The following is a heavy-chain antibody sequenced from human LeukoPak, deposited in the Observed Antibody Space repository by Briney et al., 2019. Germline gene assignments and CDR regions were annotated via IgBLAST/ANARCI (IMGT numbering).Heavy chain of an antibody. CDR2: IKQDGREK. CDR1: GFTFSSYW. D-gene: IGHD6-6*01. J-gene: IGHJ6*02. V-gene: IGHV3-7*01. CDR3: ARASSSSSPIFFYYYGMDV. Sequence: PGGSLRLSCAASGFTFSSYWMSWVRQAPGKGLEWVANIKQDGREKYYVDSVKGRFTISRDNAKNSLYLQMNSLRAEDTAVYYCARASSSSSPIFFYYYGMDVWGQGTTVTVSS.